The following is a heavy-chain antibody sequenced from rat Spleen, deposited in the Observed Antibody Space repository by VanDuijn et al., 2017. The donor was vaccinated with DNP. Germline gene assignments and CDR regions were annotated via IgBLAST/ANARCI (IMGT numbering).Heavy chain of an antibody. CDR2: IWNTGGT. Sequence: QVQLKESGPGLVQPSQTLSLTCTVSGFSLTSYTVSWVRQPPGRGLEWVGAIWNTGGTRYNSGLKSRLIISKDASRSQVFLDMNSLQTEDTATYYCARDWGSGYYLDYWGQGVMVTVSS. V-gene: IGHV2-41*01. CDR3: ARDWGSGYYLDY. D-gene: IGHD2-3*01. J-gene: IGHJ2*01. CDR1: GFSLTSYT.